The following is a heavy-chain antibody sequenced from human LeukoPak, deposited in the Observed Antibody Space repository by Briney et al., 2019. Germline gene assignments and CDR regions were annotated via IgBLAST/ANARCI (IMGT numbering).Heavy chain of an antibody. CDR1: GFTFSSYA. J-gene: IGHJ3*02. CDR2: ISGSGGST. Sequence: PGGSLRLSCAASGFTFSSYAMSWVRQAPGKGLEWVSAISGSGGSTYYADSVKGRFTISRDNSKNTLYLQMNSLRAEDTAVYYCARSTGGDWYAFDIWGQGTMVTVSS. D-gene: IGHD2-21*02. V-gene: IGHV3-23*01. CDR3: ARSTGGDWYAFDI.